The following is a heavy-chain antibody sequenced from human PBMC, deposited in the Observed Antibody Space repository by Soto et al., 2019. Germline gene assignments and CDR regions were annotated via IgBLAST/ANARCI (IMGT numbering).Heavy chain of an antibody. Sequence: QVQLVQSGAEVKKPGASVKVSCKASGYTFTSYGISWVRQAPGQGLEWMGWISAYNGNTNYAQKLQGRVTMTTDTSTSTAHMELRSLRSDDTAVYYCARDGGDVDTAMAVDYWGQGTLVTVSS. CDR1: GYTFTSYG. J-gene: IGHJ4*02. V-gene: IGHV1-18*01. CDR3: ARDGGDVDTAMAVDY. D-gene: IGHD5-18*01. CDR2: ISAYNGNT.